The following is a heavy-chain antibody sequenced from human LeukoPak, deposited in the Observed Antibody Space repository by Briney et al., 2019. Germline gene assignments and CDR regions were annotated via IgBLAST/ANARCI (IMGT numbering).Heavy chain of an antibody. D-gene: IGHD2-2*01. V-gene: IGHV3-21*01. CDR1: GFTFSSYS. CDR3: ARDLGKGVVPFNWFDP. Sequence: GGSLRLSCAASGFTFSSYSMNWVRQAPGKGLEWVSSISSSSSYIYYAVSVKGRFTISRDNAKNSLYLQMNSLRAEDTAMYYCARDLGKGVVPFNWFDPWGQGTLVTVSS. CDR2: ISSSSSYI. J-gene: IGHJ5*02.